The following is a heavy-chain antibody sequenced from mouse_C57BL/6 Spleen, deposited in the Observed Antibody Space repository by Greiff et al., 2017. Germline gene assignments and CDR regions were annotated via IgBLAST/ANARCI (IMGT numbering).Heavy chain of an antibody. CDR3: ARSNWDFDY. J-gene: IGHJ2*01. Sequence: EVKLVESGEGLVKPGGSLKLSCAASGFTFSSYTMSWVRQTPEKRLEWVATISGGGGNTYYPDSVKGRFTISRDNAKNTLYLQMSSLRSEDTALYYCARSNWDFDYWGQGTTLTVSS. CDR2: ISGGGGNT. D-gene: IGHD4-1*01. CDR1: GFTFSSYT. V-gene: IGHV5-9*01.